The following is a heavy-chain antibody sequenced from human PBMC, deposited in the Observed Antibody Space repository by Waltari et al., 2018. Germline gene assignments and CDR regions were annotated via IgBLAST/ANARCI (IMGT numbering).Heavy chain of an antibody. D-gene: IGHD5-12*01. V-gene: IGHV4-61*09. CDR1: GGSISSGSYY. J-gene: IGHJ4*02. CDR2: IYTSGST. CDR3: ARWVVATSSFDY. Sequence: QVQLQESGPGLVKPSQTLSLTCTVSGGSISSGSYYWSWIRQPAGKGLEWIGYIYTSGSTNYHPSLKSRVTISVDTSKNQFSLKLSSVTAADTAVYYCARWVVATSSFDYWGQGTLVTVSS.